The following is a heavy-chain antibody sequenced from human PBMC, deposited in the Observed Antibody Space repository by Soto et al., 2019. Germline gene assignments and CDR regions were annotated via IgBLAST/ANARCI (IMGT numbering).Heavy chain of an antibody. V-gene: IGHV3-30-3*01. CDR2: ISYDGSNK. CDR3: ARDGHDSVDLDY. D-gene: IGHD3-3*01. J-gene: IGHJ4*02. Sequence: GGSLRLSCAASGFTFSSYAMHWVRQAPGKGLEWVAVISYDGSNKYYADSVKGRSTISRDNSKNTLYLQMNSLRAEDTAVYYCARDGHDSVDLDYWGQGTLVTVSS. CDR1: GFTFSSYA.